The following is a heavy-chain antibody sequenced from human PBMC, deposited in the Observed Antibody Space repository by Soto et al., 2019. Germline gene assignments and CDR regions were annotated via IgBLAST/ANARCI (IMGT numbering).Heavy chain of an antibody. D-gene: IGHD2-21*02. CDR1: GGSISSSDYY. Sequence: QLQLQESGPGLVKPSETLSLTCTVSGGSISSSDYYWGWIRQPPEKGLEWIGNIYYSGSTYYNPSLKRRVPMSVDTSKNQFSLKLSSVTAADTAVYYCARHGAHCGGDCPFEYWGQGTLVSVSS. J-gene: IGHJ4*02. V-gene: IGHV4-39*01. CDR3: ARHGAHCGGDCPFEY. CDR2: IYYSGST.